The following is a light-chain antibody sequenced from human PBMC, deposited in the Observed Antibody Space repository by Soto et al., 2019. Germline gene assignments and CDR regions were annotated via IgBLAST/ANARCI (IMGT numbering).Light chain of an antibody. J-gene: IGLJ2*01. CDR2: AVS. V-gene: IGLV2-8*01. Sequence: QSVLTQPPSASGSPGQSVTISCTGTSSDVGAYKYVSWYQHHPGKAPQLIIFAVSERPSGVPDRFSGSKSGNTASLTVSGLQAEDEADYYCSSYAGSNNLLFGGGTKLTVL. CDR1: SSDVGAYKY. CDR3: SSYAGSNNLL.